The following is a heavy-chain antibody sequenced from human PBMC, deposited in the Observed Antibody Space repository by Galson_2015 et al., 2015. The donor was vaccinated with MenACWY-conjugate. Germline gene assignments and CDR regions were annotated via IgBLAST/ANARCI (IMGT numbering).Heavy chain of an antibody. J-gene: IGHJ4*02. CDR2: IKDGGSFS. Sequence: SLRLSCAASGFTFNNYWMHWVRQPPGKGLEWISYIKDGGSFSNYADSVKGRFTISTDNAKNMVYLQMDGLGDEDTAVYFCARDNNWSFDSWGQGTLVTVSS. CDR3: ARDNNWSFDS. V-gene: IGHV3-74*01. CDR1: GFTFNNYW. D-gene: IGHD1-1*01.